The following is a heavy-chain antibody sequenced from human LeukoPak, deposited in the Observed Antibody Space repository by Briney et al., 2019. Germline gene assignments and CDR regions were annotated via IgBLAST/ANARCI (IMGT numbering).Heavy chain of an antibody. V-gene: IGHV3-30*02. Sequence: PGGSLRLSCAASGFTFSSYGMHWVRQAPGKGLEWVAFIRYDGSNKYYADSVKGRFTISRDNSKNTLYLQMNSLRAEDTAVYYCAKPSFITGTTSCFDYWGQGTLVTVSS. CDR3: AKPSFITGTTSCFDY. D-gene: IGHD1-7*01. CDR1: GFTFSSYG. CDR2: IRYDGSNK. J-gene: IGHJ4*02.